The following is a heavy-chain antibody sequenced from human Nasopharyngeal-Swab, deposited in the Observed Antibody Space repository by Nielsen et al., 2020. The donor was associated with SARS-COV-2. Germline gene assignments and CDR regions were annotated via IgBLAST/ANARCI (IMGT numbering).Heavy chain of an antibody. CDR2: ISSSGSTI. J-gene: IGHJ6*04. CDR3: ARDYPIIYYYDSSGYLALDV. V-gene: IGHV3-11*01. CDR1: GFTFSDYY. Sequence: GGSLRLSCAASGFTFSDYYMSWIRQAPGQGLEWVSYISSSGSTIYYADSVKGRFTISRDNAKNSLYLQMNSLRAEDTAVYYCARDYPIIYYYDSSGYLALDVWGKGTTVTVSS. D-gene: IGHD3-22*01.